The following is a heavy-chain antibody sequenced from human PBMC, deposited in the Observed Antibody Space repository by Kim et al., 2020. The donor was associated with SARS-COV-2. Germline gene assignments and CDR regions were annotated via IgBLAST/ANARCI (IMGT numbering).Heavy chain of an antibody. J-gene: IGHJ4*02. Sequence: VGSLRLSCAASGFTFSSYSMNWVRQAPGKGLEWVSSISSSSSYIYYADSVKGRFTISRDNAKNSLYLQMNSLRAEDTAVYYCARESLTYYYDSSGYFFDYWGQGTLVTVSS. CDR2: ISSSSSYI. CDR1: GFTFSSYS. CDR3: ARESLTYYYDSSGYFFDY. V-gene: IGHV3-21*01. D-gene: IGHD3-22*01.